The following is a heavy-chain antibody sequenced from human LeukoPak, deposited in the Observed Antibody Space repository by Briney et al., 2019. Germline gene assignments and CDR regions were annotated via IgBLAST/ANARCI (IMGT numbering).Heavy chain of an antibody. CDR1: GGSFSGYY. CDR2: INHSGST. D-gene: IGHD6-13*01. CDR3: ARGSSSWMDYYMDV. J-gene: IGHJ6*03. V-gene: IGHV4-34*01. Sequence: PSETLSLTCAVYGGSFSGYYWSWIRQPPGKGLEWIGEINHSGSTNYNPSLKSRVTISVDTSKNQFSLKLSSVTAADTAVYYCARGSSSWMDYYMDVWGKGATVTVSS.